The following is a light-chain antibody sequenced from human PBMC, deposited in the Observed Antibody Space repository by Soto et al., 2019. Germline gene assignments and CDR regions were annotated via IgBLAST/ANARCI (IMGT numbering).Light chain of an antibody. J-gene: IGKJ3*01. V-gene: IGKV1-27*01. Sequence: DIQLTQSPSSLSASVGDRVTITCRVIQGISSYLNWYRQKPGKVPKLLIYSASNLQSGVPSRFSGSGSGTDFTLTISSQQPEDVATYYGQRTYKAPPSFGPGTKVEIK. CDR3: QRTYKAPPS. CDR1: QGISSY. CDR2: SAS.